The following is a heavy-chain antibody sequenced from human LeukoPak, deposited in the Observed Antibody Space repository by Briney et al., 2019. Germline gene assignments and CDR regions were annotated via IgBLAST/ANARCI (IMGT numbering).Heavy chain of an antibody. V-gene: IGHV3-23*01. D-gene: IGHD6-19*01. Sequence: GGSLRLSCAASGFTFSSYAMSWVRQAPGKGLEWVSGISGDGGRTIYTDSVKGRFTISRDNSKNTLYLQMNSLRAEDTAVYYCAKALSRGIAVAGYYFDYWGQGTLVTVSS. CDR2: ISGDGGRT. J-gene: IGHJ4*02. CDR1: GFTFSSYA. CDR3: AKALSRGIAVAGYYFDY.